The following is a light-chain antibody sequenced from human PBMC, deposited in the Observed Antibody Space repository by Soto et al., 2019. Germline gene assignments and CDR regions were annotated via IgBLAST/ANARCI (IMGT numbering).Light chain of an antibody. V-gene: IGKV3-11*01. J-gene: IGKJ3*01. CDR1: QIVSSY. CDR3: QQRSNWPRT. CDR2: DAS. Sequence: EIVLTQSPATLSLSPGERDTLSCRASQIVSSYLAWYQQKPGQVPRLLIYDASNRATVISARFSGSGSGTDFTFTISSLEPEDFAVYYCQQRSNWPRTFGPGTKVDIK.